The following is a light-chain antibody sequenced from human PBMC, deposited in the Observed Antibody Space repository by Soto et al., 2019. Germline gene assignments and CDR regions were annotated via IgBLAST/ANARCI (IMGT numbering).Light chain of an antibody. CDR2: LNSDGSH. V-gene: IGLV4-69*01. CDR1: SGHSSYA. J-gene: IGLJ2*01. CDR3: QTWGTGIVV. Sequence: QPVLTQSPSASASLGASVKLTCTLSSGHSSYAIAWHQQQPEKGPRYLMKLNSDGSHSKGDGFPDRVSGTSSGAERDLTISSLQSEDEADYYCQTWGTGIVVFCGGTKLTVL.